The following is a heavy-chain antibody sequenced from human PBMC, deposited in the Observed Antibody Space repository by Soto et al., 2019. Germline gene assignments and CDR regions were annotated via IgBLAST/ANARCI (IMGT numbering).Heavy chain of an antibody. Sequence: QVQLVQSGAEVKKPGSSVKVSCKASGGTFSSYAISWVRPAPGQGLEWMGGIIPISGTANYALKFQGRVTITADESTSTVYMELSSLRSEDTAVYFCARSQGSSTSLEIYYYYYYGMDVWGQGTTVTVSS. CDR2: IIPISGTA. CDR3: ARSQGSSTSLEIYYYYYYGMDV. D-gene: IGHD2-2*01. J-gene: IGHJ6*02. V-gene: IGHV1-69*01. CDR1: GGTFSSYA.